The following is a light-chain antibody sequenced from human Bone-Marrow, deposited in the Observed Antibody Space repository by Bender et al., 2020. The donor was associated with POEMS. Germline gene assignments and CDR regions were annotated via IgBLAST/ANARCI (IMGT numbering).Light chain of an antibody. Sequence: QSVLTQPPSASGTPGQRVAISCSGSNSNIGSTYVHWYQHLPGTAPRLVVYSNYQRPSGVPSRFSGSKSGTSASLAISDIQSEDEGDYYCSSWDDSLSGWVFGGGTKLTVL. V-gene: IGLV1-47*02. CDR2: SNY. J-gene: IGLJ3*02. CDR1: NSNIGSTY. CDR3: SSWDDSLSGWV.